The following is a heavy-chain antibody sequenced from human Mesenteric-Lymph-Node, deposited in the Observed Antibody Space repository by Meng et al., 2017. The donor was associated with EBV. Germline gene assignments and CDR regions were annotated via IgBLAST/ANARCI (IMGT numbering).Heavy chain of an antibody. Sequence: QGQLHQGGAGWLEASETLSLTCAASGGSFSGYHWSWIRQPPGKGLEYIGEISQSGDTNYNPSLKSRVTISVDTSRNQFSLKMRSVTAADTAVYYCARGTIFGIVVTYFDYWSQGNLVTVSS. V-gene: IGHV4-34*01. D-gene: IGHD3-3*01. CDR1: GGSFSGYH. CDR2: ISQSGDT. CDR3: ARGTIFGIVVTYFDY. J-gene: IGHJ4*02.